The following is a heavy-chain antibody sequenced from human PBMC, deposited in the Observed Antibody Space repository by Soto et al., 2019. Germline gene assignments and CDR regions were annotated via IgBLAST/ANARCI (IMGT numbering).Heavy chain of an antibody. CDR2: IYWDDDK. J-gene: IGHJ6*02. CDR3: ARASVAGNYYYYGRDV. Sequence: QITLKESGPTLVKPTQTLTLTCTFSGFSLSTSGVGVGWIRQPPGKALEWLALIYWDDDKRYSPSLKSRLTITKDTSKNQGVLTMTNMDPVDTATYYCARASVAGNYYYYGRDVWGQGTTVTVSS. CDR1: GFSLSTSGVG. V-gene: IGHV2-5*02. D-gene: IGHD6-19*01.